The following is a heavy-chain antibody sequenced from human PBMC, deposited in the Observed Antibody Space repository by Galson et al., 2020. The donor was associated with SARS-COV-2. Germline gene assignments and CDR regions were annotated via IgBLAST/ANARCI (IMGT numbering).Heavy chain of an antibody. CDR2: IYYSGST. CDR1: GGSISSSSYY. Sequence: SETLSLTCTVSGGSISSSSYYWGWIRQPPGKGLEWIGSIYYSGSTYYNPSLKSRVTISVDTSKNQFSLKLSSVTAADTAVYYCARLSFFVFHMFDYWGQGTLVTVSS. J-gene: IGHJ4*02. D-gene: IGHD2-21*01. V-gene: IGHV4-39*01. CDR3: ARLSFFVFHMFDY.